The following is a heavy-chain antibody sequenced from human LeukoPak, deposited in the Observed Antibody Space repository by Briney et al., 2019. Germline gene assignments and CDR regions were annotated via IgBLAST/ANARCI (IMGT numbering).Heavy chain of an antibody. J-gene: IGHJ6*03. CDR1: GFTVSSNY. D-gene: IGHD3-10*01. CDR2: ISGSGTGT. Sequence: GGSLRLSCAVSGFTVSSNYMNWVRQAPGKGLEWVSTISGSGTGTYYADSVQGRFTIYRDNSQNTVYLQMNSLRGEDTAVYYCAKGNAVRGVQNYYYYYMDAWGEGTTVTISS. V-gene: IGHV3-23*01. CDR3: AKGNAVRGVQNYYYYYMDA.